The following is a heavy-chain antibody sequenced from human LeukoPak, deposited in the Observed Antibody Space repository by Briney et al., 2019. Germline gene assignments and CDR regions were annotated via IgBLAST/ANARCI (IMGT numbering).Heavy chain of an antibody. V-gene: IGHV1-18*01. J-gene: IGHJ4*02. D-gene: IGHD1-26*01. Sequence: ASVKVSCKASGYTFTSYGISWVRQAPGQGLEWMGWISAYNGNTNYAQKLQGRVTMTTDTYTSTAYMELRSLRSDDTAVYYCARDLTIVGATRFVFGYWGQGTLVTVSS. CDR2: ISAYNGNT. CDR3: ARDLTIVGATRFVFGY. CDR1: GYTFTSYG.